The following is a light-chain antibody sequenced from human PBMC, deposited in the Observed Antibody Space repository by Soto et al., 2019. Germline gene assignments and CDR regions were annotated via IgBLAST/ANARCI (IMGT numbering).Light chain of an antibody. Sequence: QSVLTQPPSASATPGQRVTISCSGSRSNIGTNAVNWYQQLPGTAPRLLIYNNNQRPSGVPDRFSGSKSCTSASLSLSGLQSDYDASYFSEARAASLNALDVFRTGTKLTVL. CDR2: NNN. J-gene: IGLJ1*01. CDR3: EARAASLNALDV. CDR1: RSNIGTNA. V-gene: IGLV1-44*01.